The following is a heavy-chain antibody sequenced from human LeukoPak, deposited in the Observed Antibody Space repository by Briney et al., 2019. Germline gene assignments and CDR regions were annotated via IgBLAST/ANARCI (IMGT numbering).Heavy chain of an antibody. CDR2: ISSSSSYI. J-gene: IGHJ4*02. CDR1: GFTFSSYS. Sequence: GGSLRLSCAASGFTFSSYSMNWVRQAPGEGLEWVSSISSSSSYIYYADSVKGRFTISRDNAKNSLYLQMNSLRAEDTAVYYCARDGGATAAFDYWGQGTLVTVSS. CDR3: ARDGGATAAFDY. V-gene: IGHV3-21*01. D-gene: IGHD1-26*01.